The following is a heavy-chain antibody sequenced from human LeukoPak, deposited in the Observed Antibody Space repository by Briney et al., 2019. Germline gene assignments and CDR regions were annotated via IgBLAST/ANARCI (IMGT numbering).Heavy chain of an antibody. Sequence: GGSLRLSCAASGFTFSSYAMSWVRQAPGNGLGWVSAISGSGGSTYYADSVKGRFTICRDNSKNTMYLQMNSLRAEDTAVYYCAKADLWFGVWGQGTLVTVSS. CDR1: GFTFSSYA. V-gene: IGHV3-23*01. D-gene: IGHD3-10*01. J-gene: IGHJ4*02. CDR3: AKADLWFGV. CDR2: ISGSGGST.